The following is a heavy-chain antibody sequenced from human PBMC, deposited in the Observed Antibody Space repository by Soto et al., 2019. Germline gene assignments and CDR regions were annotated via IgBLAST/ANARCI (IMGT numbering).Heavy chain of an antibody. D-gene: IGHD3-16*01. CDR1: GVTLTSWA. J-gene: IGHJ4*02. CDR3: AKTGLRIGVLDFYH. V-gene: IGHV3-23*01. CDR2: ISGSGGST. Sequence: WGSLTVSCAAAGVTLTSWAMYWVRQAPGKGLEWVSAISGSGGSTYYADSVKGRFTISRDNSKNTLYLQMNSLRAEDTAVYYCAKTGLRIGVLDFYHWAQGTPVPVS.